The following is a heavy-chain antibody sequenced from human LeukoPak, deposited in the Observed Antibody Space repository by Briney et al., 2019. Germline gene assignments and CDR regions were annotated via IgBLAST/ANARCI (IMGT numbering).Heavy chain of an antibody. CDR2: FDPEDGET. CDR3: ARDAVNLGYCSGGSCYTFDY. J-gene: IGHJ4*02. Sequence: ASVKVSCKVSGYTLTELSMHWVRQAPGKGLEWMGGFDPEDGETIYAQKFQGRVTMTEDTSTSTAYMELRSLRSDDTAVYYCARDAVNLGYCSGGSCYTFDYWGQGTLVTVSS. D-gene: IGHD2-15*01. CDR1: GYTLTELS. V-gene: IGHV1-24*01.